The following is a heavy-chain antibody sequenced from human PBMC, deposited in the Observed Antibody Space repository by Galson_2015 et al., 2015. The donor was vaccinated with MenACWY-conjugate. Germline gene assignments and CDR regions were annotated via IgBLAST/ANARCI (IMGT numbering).Heavy chain of an antibody. CDR3: ASAYCRSSSTSTCTNHFQY. D-gene: IGHD2-2*01. Sequence: SLRLSCAASGFTFNTFWMSWVRQAPGKGLEWVANIKPDGSDKYYVDAAKGRFTISGDNSKNTLSLQMNSLRAEDTAVYYCASAYCRSSSTSTCTNHFQYWGQGTLVTVSS. J-gene: IGHJ1*01. CDR1: GFTFNTFW. CDR2: IKPDGSDK. V-gene: IGHV3-7*01.